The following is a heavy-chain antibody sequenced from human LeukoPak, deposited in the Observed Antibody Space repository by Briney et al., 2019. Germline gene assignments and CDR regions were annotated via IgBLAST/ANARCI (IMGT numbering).Heavy chain of an antibody. CDR3: ATYGDYGRYYYYMDV. V-gene: IGHV3-23*01. CDR2: ITGSADNT. J-gene: IGHJ6*03. CDR1: GFTFSDYY. Sequence: GGSLRLSCAASGFTFSDYYMSWIRQAPGKGLEWVSLITGSADNTYYADSVRGRFTISRDNSKNTLYLQMNSLRAEDTAVYYCATYGDYGRYYYYMDVWGKGTTVTVSS. D-gene: IGHD4-17*01.